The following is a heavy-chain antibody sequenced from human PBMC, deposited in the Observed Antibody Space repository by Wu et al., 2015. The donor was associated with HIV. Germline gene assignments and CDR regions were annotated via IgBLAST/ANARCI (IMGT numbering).Heavy chain of an antibody. CDR3: ARVGCSSISCWYYFDY. V-gene: IGHV1-18*01. CDR2: ISTYNGNR. Sequence: LVQSGAEVKKPGASVKVSCKASGYRFTSHGISWVRQAPGQGLEWMGWISTYNGNRNYVQKFQGRVTMTTDTSTNTAYMELRGLRSDDTAIYYCARVGCSSISCWYYFDYWGQGTLVTVSS. D-gene: IGHD2-2*01. CDR1: GYRFTSHG. J-gene: IGHJ4*02.